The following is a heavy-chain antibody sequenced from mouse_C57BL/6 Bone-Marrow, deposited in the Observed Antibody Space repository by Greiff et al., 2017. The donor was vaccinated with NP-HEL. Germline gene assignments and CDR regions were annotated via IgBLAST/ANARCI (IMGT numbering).Heavy chain of an antibody. CDR1: GFSLTSYG. CDR3: ATYSNYGFAY. J-gene: IGHJ3*01. D-gene: IGHD2-5*01. V-gene: IGHV2-2*03. CDR2: IWSGGST. Sequence: QVQLQQSGPGLVQPSQSLSITCTVSGFSLTSYGVHWVRQSPGKGLEWLGVIWSGGSTDYTAAVISRLSISTDNSKSQVFFKMNSLQSYDTAIDYCATYSNYGFAYWGQGTLVTVSA.